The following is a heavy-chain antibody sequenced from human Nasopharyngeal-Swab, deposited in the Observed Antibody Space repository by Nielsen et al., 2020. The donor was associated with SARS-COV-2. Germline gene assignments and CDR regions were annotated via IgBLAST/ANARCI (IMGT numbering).Heavy chain of an antibody. CDR1: GLTFCNAW. CDR2: IKSKTDGGTT. Sequence: GGSLRLSCAASGLTFCNAWMSWVRQAPGKGLEWVGRIKSKTDGGTTDYAAPVKGRFTISRDDSKNTLYLQMNSLKTEDTAVYYCTTGGRWELRPIDYWGQGTLVTVSS. D-gene: IGHD1-26*01. CDR3: TTGGRWELRPIDY. V-gene: IGHV3-15*01. J-gene: IGHJ4*02.